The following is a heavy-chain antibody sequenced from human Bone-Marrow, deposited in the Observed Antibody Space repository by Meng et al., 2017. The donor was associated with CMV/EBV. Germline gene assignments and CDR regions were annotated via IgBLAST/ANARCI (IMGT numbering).Heavy chain of an antibody. J-gene: IGHJ3*02. CDR2: INPSGGST. D-gene: IGHD2-2*01. Sequence: ASVKVSCKASGYTFTSYYVHWVRQAPGQGLEWMGIINPSGGSTSYAQKFQGRVTMTRDTSTSTVYMELSSLRSEDTAVYYCASPEVVVPAAIPDAFDIWGQGTMVTVSS. V-gene: IGHV1-46*01. CDR1: GYTFTSYY. CDR3: ASPEVVVPAAIPDAFDI.